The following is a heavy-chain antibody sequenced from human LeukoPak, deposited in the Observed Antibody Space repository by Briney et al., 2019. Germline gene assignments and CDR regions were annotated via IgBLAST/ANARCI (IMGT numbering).Heavy chain of an antibody. CDR3: AKDVILTGYYYYYYGMDV. V-gene: IGHV3-30*18. CDR1: GFTFSSYG. D-gene: IGHD3-9*01. J-gene: IGHJ6*02. CDR2: ISYDGSNK. Sequence: PGRSLRLSCAASGFTFSSYGMHWVRQAPGKGLEWVAVISYDGSNKYYADSVKGRFTISRDNSKNTLYLQMNSPRAEDTAVYYCAKDVILTGYYYYYYGMDVWGQGTTVTVSS.